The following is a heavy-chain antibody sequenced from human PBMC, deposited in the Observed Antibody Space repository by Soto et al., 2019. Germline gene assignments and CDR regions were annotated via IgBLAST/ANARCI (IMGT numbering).Heavy chain of an antibody. CDR2: ISYDGSNK. Sequence: GGSLRLSCAASGFTFSSYGMHWVRQAPGKGLEWVAVISYDGSNKYYADSVKGRFTISRDNSKNTLYLQMNSLRAEDTAVYYCAKEHYYGSGSYPNWFDPWGQGTLVTVSS. V-gene: IGHV3-30*18. D-gene: IGHD3-10*01. CDR1: GFTFSSYG. J-gene: IGHJ5*02. CDR3: AKEHYYGSGSYPNWFDP.